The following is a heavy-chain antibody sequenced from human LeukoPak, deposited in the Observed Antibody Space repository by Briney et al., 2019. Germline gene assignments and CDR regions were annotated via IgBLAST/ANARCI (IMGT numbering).Heavy chain of an antibody. D-gene: IGHD2-2*02. CDR1: GGSISSYY. Sequence: SETLSLTCTVSGGSISSYYWSWIRQPPGKGLEWIGYIYYSGSTNYNPSLKSRVTISVDTSKNQFSLKLSSVTAADMAVYYCARGSDYCSSTSCYKGYYYYYMDVWGKGTTVTVSS. J-gene: IGHJ6*03. CDR2: IYYSGST. CDR3: ARGSDYCSSTSCYKGYYYYYMDV. V-gene: IGHV4-59*01.